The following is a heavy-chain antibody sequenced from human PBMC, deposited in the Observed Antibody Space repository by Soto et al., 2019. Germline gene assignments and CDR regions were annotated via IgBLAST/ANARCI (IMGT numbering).Heavy chain of an antibody. CDR1: GFTFSSYS. V-gene: IGHV3-21*01. Sequence: GGSLRLSCAASGFTFSSYSMNWVRQAPGKGLEWVSSISSSSSYIYYADSVKGRFTISRDNAKNSLYLQMNSLRAEDTAVYYCARDMSGYDSTYFDYWGQGTLVTVSS. J-gene: IGHJ4*02. CDR2: ISSSSSYI. D-gene: IGHD5-12*01. CDR3: ARDMSGYDSTYFDY.